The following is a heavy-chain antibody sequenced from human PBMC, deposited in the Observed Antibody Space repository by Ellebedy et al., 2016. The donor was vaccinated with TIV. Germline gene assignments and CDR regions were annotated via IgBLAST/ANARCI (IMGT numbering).Heavy chain of an antibody. D-gene: IGHD3-9*01. J-gene: IGHJ4*02. CDR2: ISGSSGST. Sequence: GESLKISCAASGFTFSSYAMSWVRQAPGKGLEWVSVISGSSGSTYYADSVKGRFTISRDNSKNTLYLQMNSLRAEDTAVYYCVKDGSLRYFDWFRDYWGQGTLVTVSS. CDR3: VKDGSLRYFDWFRDY. CDR1: GFTFSSYA. V-gene: IGHV3-23*01.